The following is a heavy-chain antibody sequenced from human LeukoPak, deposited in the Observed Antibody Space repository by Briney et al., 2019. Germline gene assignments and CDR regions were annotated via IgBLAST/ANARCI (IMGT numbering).Heavy chain of an antibody. CDR1: GGSISSGGYY. J-gene: IGHJ4*02. Sequence: SRTLSLTCTVSGGSISSGGYYWSWIRQHPGKGLEWIGYIYYSGSTYYNPSLKSRVTISVDTSKNQFSLKLSSVTAADTAVYYCATSKVVHGDFDYWGQGTLVTVSS. CDR2: IYYSGST. V-gene: IGHV4-31*03. CDR3: ATSKVVHGDFDY.